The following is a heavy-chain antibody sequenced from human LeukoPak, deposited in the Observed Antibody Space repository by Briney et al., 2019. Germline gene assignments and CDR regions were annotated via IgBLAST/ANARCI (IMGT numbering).Heavy chain of an antibody. J-gene: IGHJ4*02. V-gene: IGHV1-18*01. Sequence: GASVNVSCKASGYTFTSYGISWVRQAPGQGLEWMGWISAYKGNTNYAQKLQGRVTMTTDTSTSTAYMELRSLRSDDTAVYYWARDRDYDFWSGYYVWYFAYWGQGTLVTVSS. CDR3: ARDRDYDFWSGYYVWYFAY. D-gene: IGHD3-3*01. CDR1: GYTFTSYG. CDR2: ISAYKGNT.